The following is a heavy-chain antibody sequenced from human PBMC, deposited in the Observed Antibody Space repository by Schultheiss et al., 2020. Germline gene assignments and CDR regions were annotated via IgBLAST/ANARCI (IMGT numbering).Heavy chain of an antibody. CDR2: IYYSGST. V-gene: IGHV4-31*03. CDR3: ARDPWQWLVQDDY. D-gene: IGHD6-19*01. Sequence: SETLSLTCTVSGGSISSGGYYWSWIRQHPGKGLEWIGYIYYSGSTYYNPSLKSRVTISVDKSKNQFSLKLSSVTAADTAVYYCARDPWQWLVQDDYWGQGTLVTVSS. J-gene: IGHJ4*02. CDR1: GGSISSGGYY.